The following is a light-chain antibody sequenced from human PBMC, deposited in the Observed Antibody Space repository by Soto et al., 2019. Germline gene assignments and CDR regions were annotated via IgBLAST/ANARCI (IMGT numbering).Light chain of an antibody. CDR3: QQPRNSIT. Sequence: RQPPPYLSLSPGDPAPLSCRASQSVRNYLAWYQLKPGQAPKLLIYDASNRATGIPARFSGSGSGTDFTLTISSLERDDFAVYLCQQPRNSITFGQGTRLEIK. CDR2: DAS. J-gene: IGKJ5*01. V-gene: IGKV3-11*01. CDR1: QSVRNY.